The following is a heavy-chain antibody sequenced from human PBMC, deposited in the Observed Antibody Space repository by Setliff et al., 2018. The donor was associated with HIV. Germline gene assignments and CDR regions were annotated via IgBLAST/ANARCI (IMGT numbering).Heavy chain of an antibody. CDR2: IYTSGST. CDR1: GGSINSGIYY. J-gene: IGHJ4*02. Sequence: LSLTCTVSGGSINSGIYYWSWIRQPAGKGLEWIGRIYTSGSTNYNPSLKSRVTISVDPSKSQFSLKLTSVTAADTALYYCVTTDCFYGRNNFEYWGQGALVTVSS. V-gene: IGHV4-61*02. D-gene: IGHD2-21*01. CDR3: VTTDCFYGRNNFEY.